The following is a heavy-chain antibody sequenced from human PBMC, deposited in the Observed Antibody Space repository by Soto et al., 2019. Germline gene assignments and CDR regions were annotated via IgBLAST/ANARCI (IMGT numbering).Heavy chain of an antibody. Sequence: QVQLVQSGAEVKKPGSSVKVSCKASGGTFSSYTISWVRQAPGQGLEWMGRIIPILGIANYAQKFQGRVTITADKSTSTAYMELSGLRSEDTAVYYCASRGYCSGGSCYPNYYYYGMDVWGQGTTVTVSS. CDR2: IIPILGIA. V-gene: IGHV1-69*02. J-gene: IGHJ6*02. CDR3: ASRGYCSGGSCYPNYYYYGMDV. CDR1: GGTFSSYT. D-gene: IGHD2-15*01.